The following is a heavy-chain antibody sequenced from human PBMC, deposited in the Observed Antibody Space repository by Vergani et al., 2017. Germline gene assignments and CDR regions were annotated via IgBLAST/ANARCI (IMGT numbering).Heavy chain of an antibody. J-gene: IGHJ5*02. CDR2: IYTSGST. D-gene: IGHD3-9*01. Sequence: QVQLQESGPGLVKPSQTLSLTCTVSGGSISSGSYYWSWIRQPAGKGLEWIGRIYTSGSTNYNPSLKSRVTISVDTSKNQFSLKLSSVTAADTAVYYCARRLGADWLSWFDPWGQGTLVTVSS. CDR3: ARRLGADWLSWFDP. CDR1: GGSISSGSYY. V-gene: IGHV4-61*02.